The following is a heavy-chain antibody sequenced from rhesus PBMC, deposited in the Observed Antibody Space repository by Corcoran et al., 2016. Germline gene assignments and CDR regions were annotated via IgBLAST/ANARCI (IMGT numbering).Heavy chain of an antibody. D-gene: IGHD2-27*01. CDR2: IYWDATN. CDR3: SRVGCIGIYCPSDRYGLDS. CDR1: GFSISPTGAA. Sequence: QVTLKESGPALVNPTQTLTLTCTLSGFSISPTGAAVGWTRPPPGQALEWLASIYWDATNYYITSLNSRLTISMDTSKSQVVLTMTSMDPVDTATYSGSRVGCIGIYCPSDRYGLDSWGQGVVVTVSS. J-gene: IGHJ6*01. V-gene: IGHV2-95*01.